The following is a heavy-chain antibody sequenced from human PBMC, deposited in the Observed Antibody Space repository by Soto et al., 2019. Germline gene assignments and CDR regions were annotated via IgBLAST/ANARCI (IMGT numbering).Heavy chain of an antibody. Sequence: GGSLRLSCAASGFSFSSYAMRWVRQAPGKAPEWVSAISGGGDATYYADSVKGRFTISRDNSQNTVFLQMSSLRVDDTAVYYCAKNSRVAVAGTVDYWGQGT. J-gene: IGHJ4*02. CDR1: GFSFSSYA. D-gene: IGHD6-19*01. V-gene: IGHV3-23*01. CDR2: ISGGGDAT. CDR3: AKNSRVAVAGTVDY.